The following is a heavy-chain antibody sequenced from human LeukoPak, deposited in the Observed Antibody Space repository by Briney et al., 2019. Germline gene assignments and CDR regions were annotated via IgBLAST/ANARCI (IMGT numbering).Heavy chain of an antibody. D-gene: IGHD1-26*01. CDR3: ASPIESGSYSAFDI. V-gene: IGHV1-69*04. CDR2: IIPILGIA. CDR1: GGTFSSYA. Sequence: GSSVKVSCKASGGTFSSYAISWVRQAPGQGLEWMGRIIPILGIANYAQMFQGRVTITADKSTSTAYMELSSLRSEDTAVYYCASPIESGSYSAFDIWGQGTMVTVSS. J-gene: IGHJ3*02.